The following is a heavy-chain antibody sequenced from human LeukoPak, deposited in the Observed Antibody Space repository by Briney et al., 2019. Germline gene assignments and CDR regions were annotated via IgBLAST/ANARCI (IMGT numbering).Heavy chain of an antibody. V-gene: IGHV3-7*01. CDR3: AWEGRCGLNTCLPGN. CDR2: TNPDGRQK. CDR1: GFTFSNFW. Sequence: GGSLRLSCAASGFTFSNFWVSWVRHTPGKGLEWVTTTNPDGRQKYYVDSLEGRFPISRDNTKNSLYLQMDPLSTDHRAVEYCAWEGRCGLNTCLPGNWGQGTLVTVSS. J-gene: IGHJ4*02. D-gene: IGHD2/OR15-2a*01.